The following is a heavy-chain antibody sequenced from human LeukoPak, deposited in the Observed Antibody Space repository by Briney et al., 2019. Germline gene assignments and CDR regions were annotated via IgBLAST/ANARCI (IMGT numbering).Heavy chain of an antibody. CDR2: IIPIFGTA. Sequence: GASVKVSCKASGGTFSSYAITWVRQAPGQGLEWMGGIIPIFGTANYAQKFQGRVTITADKSTNTAYMELTSLRSEDTAVYSCARVTDSSGYYAHWGQGTLVTVSS. J-gene: IGHJ4*02. CDR3: ARVTDSSGYYAH. CDR1: GGTFSSYA. V-gene: IGHV1-69*06. D-gene: IGHD3-22*01.